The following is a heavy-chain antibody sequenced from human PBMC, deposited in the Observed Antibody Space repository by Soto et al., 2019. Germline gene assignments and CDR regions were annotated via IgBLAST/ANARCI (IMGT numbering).Heavy chain of an antibody. CDR2: IYYSGST. V-gene: IGHV4-31*03. J-gene: IGHJ4*02. CDR3: ARGIAVAGPDY. Sequence: PSETLSLTCTVSGGSISSGGYYWSWIRQHPGKGLEWIGYIYYSGSTYYNPSLKSRVTISVDTSKNQFSLKLSSLTAADTAVYYCARGIAVAGPDYWGQGTLVTVSS. D-gene: IGHD6-19*01. CDR1: GGSISSGGYY.